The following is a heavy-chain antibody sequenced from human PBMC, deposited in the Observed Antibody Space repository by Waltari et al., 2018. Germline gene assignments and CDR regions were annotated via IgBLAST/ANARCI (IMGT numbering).Heavy chain of an antibody. CDR3: AGAVSGTAWFDP. J-gene: IGHJ5*02. CDR2: MNPGDSET. V-gene: IGHV5-51*03. CDR1: GYSFTNYW. Sequence: EVQLVQSGVEVKKPGESLKISCKASGYSFTNYWIGWVRQRPGKGLEWMGIMNPGDSETRYSPSFQGQVTVSADKSISTAYLQWSSLNASDSAMYYCAGAVSGTAWFDPWGQGTLVTVSS. D-gene: IGHD6-19*01.